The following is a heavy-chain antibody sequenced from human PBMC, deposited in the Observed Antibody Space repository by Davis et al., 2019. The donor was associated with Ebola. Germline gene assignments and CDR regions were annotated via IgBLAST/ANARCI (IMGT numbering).Heavy chain of an antibody. CDR2: INAGNGNT. Sequence: AASVKVSCKASGYTFTNYAMHWVRQAPGQRLEWMGWINAGNGNTKYSQKFQGRVTITRDTSASTAYMELSSLRSEDTAVYYCARGYHSSGWNLYYYYGMDVWGQGTTVTVSS. V-gene: IGHV1-3*01. J-gene: IGHJ6*02. CDR1: GYTFTNYA. D-gene: IGHD6-19*01. CDR3: ARGYHSSGWNLYYYYGMDV.